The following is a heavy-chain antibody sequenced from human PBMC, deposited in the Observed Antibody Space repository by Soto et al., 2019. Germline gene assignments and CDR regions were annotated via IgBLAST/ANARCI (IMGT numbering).Heavy chain of an antibody. D-gene: IGHD5-12*01. J-gene: IGHJ6*02. Sequence: PSETLSLTCTVSGGSISSYYWSWIRQPPGKGLEWIGYIYYSGSTNYNPSLKSRVTISVDTSKNQFSLKLSSVTAADTAVYYCARVEMANYYYGMDVWGQGTTVTVSS. V-gene: IGHV4-59*01. CDR3: ARVEMANYYYGMDV. CDR1: GGSISSYY. CDR2: IYYSGST.